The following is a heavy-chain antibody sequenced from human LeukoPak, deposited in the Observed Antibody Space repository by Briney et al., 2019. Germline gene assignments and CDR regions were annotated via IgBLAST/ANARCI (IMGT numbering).Heavy chain of an antibody. V-gene: IGHV4-39*07. CDR1: GGSISSSSYY. CDR2: IYYSGST. J-gene: IGHJ4*02. D-gene: IGHD3-22*01. Sequence: KPSETLSLTCTVSGGSISSSSYYWGWIRQPPGKGLEWIGSIYYSGSTYHNPSLKSRVTISVDTSKNQFSLKLSSVTAADTAVYYCARHYYDSSGYYYVRYWGQGTLVTVSS. CDR3: ARHYYDSSGYYYVRY.